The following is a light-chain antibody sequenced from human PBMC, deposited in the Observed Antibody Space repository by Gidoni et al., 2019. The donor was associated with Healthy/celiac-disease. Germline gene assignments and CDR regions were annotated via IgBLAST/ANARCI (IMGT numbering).Light chain of an antibody. CDR2: AAS. J-gene: IGKJ2*01. CDR3: QQSYSTPLYT. Sequence: DIQMTPSPSSLSASVGDRVTITCLASQSISSYLNWYQQKPGKAPKLLIYAASSLQSGVPSRFSGSGSGTDFTLTISSLQPEDFATYYCQQSYSTPLYTFXQXTKLEIK. CDR1: QSISSY. V-gene: IGKV1-39*01.